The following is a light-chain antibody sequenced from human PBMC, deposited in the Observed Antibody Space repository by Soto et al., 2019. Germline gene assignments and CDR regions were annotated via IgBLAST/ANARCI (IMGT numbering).Light chain of an antibody. Sequence: DIQMTQSPSTLSASVGDRVTITCRASQSISSWLAWYQQKPGKAPKLLIYDASSLESGVPSRFSGSGSGTAFTLTISSLQPDDFATYYCQQYNSYPETFGQGTKVEIK. CDR1: QSISSW. CDR3: QQYNSYPET. V-gene: IGKV1-5*01. J-gene: IGKJ1*01. CDR2: DAS.